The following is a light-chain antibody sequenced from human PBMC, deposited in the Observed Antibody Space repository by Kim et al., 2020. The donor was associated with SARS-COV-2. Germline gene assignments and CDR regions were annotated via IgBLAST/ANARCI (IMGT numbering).Light chain of an antibody. CDR3: QQANSFPLT. CDR2: AAS. J-gene: IGKJ4*01. V-gene: IGKV1D-12*01. CDR1: QGIGRW. Sequence: ASIGDRVTITCRASQGIGRWLAWYQQRPGKAPKLLIYAASSLDSGVPSRFSGSGSGTDFTLTINGLQPEDFATYYCQQANSFPLTFGGGTKVDIK.